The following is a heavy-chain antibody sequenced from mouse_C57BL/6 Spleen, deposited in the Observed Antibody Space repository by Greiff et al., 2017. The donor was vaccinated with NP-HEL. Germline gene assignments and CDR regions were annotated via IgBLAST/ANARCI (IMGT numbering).Heavy chain of an antibody. D-gene: IGHD1-2*01. CDR3: ARGGPGFYFDY. CDR1: GYTFTSYW. Sequence: QVQLKQPGAELVKPGASVKLSCKASGYTFTSYWMHWVKQRPGQGLEWIGMIHPNSGSTNYNEKFKSKATLTVDKSSSTAYMQLSSLTSEDSAVYYCARGGPGFYFDYWGQGTTLTVSS. CDR2: IHPNSGST. V-gene: IGHV1-64*01. J-gene: IGHJ2*01.